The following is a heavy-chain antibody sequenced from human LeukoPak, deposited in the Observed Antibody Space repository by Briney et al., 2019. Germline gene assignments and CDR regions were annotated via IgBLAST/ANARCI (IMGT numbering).Heavy chain of an antibody. CDR3: AXXXXXXXWXXYYGSQIDY. CDR2: ISAYNGNT. Sequence: ASVKVSCKASGYTFTSYGISWVRQAPGQGLEWMGWISAYNGNTNYAQKLQGRVTMTTDTSTSTAYMELRSLRSDDTAVYYCAXXXXXXXWXXYYGSQIDYWGQGTLVTVSS. V-gene: IGHV1-18*01. CDR1: GYTFTSYG. J-gene: IGHJ4*02. D-gene: IGHD3-16*01.